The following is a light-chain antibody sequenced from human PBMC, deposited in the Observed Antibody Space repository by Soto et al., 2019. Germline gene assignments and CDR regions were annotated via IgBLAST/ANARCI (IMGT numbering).Light chain of an antibody. V-gene: IGKV3-15*01. Sequence: EIVMTQSPATLSVSPGERATLSCRASQSVSGNLAWYQQKPGQAPRLLIYGASTRATGITARFSGSGSGTEFPFTSSRLQSEDFAVYYLQQYKNSPPLTFGGVTKVEIK. J-gene: IGKJ4*01. CDR1: QSVSGN. CDR3: QQYKNSPPLT. CDR2: GAS.